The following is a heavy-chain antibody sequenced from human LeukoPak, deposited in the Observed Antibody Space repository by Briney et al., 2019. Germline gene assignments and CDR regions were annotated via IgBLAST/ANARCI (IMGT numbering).Heavy chain of an antibody. CDR2: IYSSGST. V-gene: IGHV4-4*07. D-gene: IGHD3-10*01. CDR1: GGSISSYY. J-gene: IGHJ5*02. CDR3: ARDPSSFGGRFDT. Sequence: SETLSLTCTVSGGSISSYYWNWIRQPAGKGLEWIGRIYSSGSTNYNPSLKSRVTMSVDTSKNQFSLKLSSVTAADTAVYYCARDPSSFGGRFDTWGQGTLVAVSS.